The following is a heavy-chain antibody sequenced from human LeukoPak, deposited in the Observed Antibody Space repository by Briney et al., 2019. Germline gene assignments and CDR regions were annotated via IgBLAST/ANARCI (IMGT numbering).Heavy chain of an antibody. D-gene: IGHD3-22*01. Sequence: SETLSLTCAVSGGSISSSNWWSWVRQPPGKGLEWIGEIYHSGSTNYNPSLKSRVTISVDKSKNQFSLKLSSVTAADTAVYYCARSNYDSSGYYYYFDYWGQGTLVTVSS. V-gene: IGHV4-4*02. J-gene: IGHJ4*02. CDR3: ARSNYDSSGYYYYFDY. CDR2: IYHSGST. CDR1: GGSISSSNW.